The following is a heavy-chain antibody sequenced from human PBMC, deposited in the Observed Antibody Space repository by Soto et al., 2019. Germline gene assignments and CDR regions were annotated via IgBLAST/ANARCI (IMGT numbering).Heavy chain of an antibody. CDR3: VKDGGYCSSSSCYAPRNHYFDS. CDR1: GFTFIDYW. CDR2: IMFEGSVN. V-gene: IGHV3-7*03. D-gene: IGHD2-2*01. J-gene: IGHJ4*02. Sequence: PGGSLRLSFAASGFTFIDYWMSWVRQAPGKGREGVANIMFEGSVNQYVDSVRGRFTISRDNSKNSLFLQMNSLAAADTAVYYCVKDGGYCSSSSCYAPRNHYFDSWGQGTLVTVSS.